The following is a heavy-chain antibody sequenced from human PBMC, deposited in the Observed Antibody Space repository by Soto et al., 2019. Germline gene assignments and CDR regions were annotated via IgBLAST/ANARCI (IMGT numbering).Heavy chain of an antibody. CDR2: IKQDGSEK. Sequence: EVQLVESGGGLVQPGGSLRLSWAASGFTFSNYWMTWARQAPGKGLEWVANIKQDGSEKCYVDSVKGRFTISRDNAKNLYLQMNNLRAEDTAVYYCARERGSKSLDVWGQGTTVTVSS. J-gene: IGHJ6*02. D-gene: IGHD2-15*01. CDR1: GFTFSNYW. CDR3: ARERGSKSLDV. V-gene: IGHV3-7*03.